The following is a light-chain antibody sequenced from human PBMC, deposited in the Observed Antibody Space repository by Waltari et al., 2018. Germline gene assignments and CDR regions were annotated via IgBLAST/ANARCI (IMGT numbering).Light chain of an antibody. J-gene: IGLJ3*02. V-gene: IGLV4-69*01. CDR3: QTGGHGTWV. CDR1: SGHSNNV. Sequence: QLVLTQSPSASASLGASVKLACTLSSGHSNNVIAWLQPRQEKGPRYVLKVNTDGSHNRGDGVPERFSGSSSGAERYLTISSLQSEDEADYFCQTGGHGTWVFGGGTKLTVL. CDR2: VNTDGSH.